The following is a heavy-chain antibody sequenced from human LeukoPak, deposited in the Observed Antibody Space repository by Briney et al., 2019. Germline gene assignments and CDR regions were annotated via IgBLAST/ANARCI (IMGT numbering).Heavy chain of an antibody. V-gene: IGHV1-18*01. Sequence: ASVKVSCKASGYTFTDYYIHWVRQAPGQGLEWMGWISAYNGNTNYAQKLQGRVTMTTDTSTSTAYMELRSLRSDDTAVYYCARDLPDYYGSGGRFDYWGQGTLVTVSS. CDR2: ISAYNGNT. J-gene: IGHJ4*02. CDR1: GYTFTDYY. D-gene: IGHD3-10*01. CDR3: ARDLPDYYGSGGRFDY.